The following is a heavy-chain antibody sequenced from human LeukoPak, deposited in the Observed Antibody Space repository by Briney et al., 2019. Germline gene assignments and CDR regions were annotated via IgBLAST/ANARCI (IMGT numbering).Heavy chain of an antibody. CDR3: ASSSGWIIDY. Sequence: GGSLRLSCAASGFTFSSYGMHWVRQAPGKGLEWVAVIWYDGSNKYYADSVKGRFTISRDNAKNSLFLQMNSLRAEDTAVYYCASSSGWIIDYWGQGTLVTVSS. D-gene: IGHD6-19*01. CDR2: IWYDGSNK. V-gene: IGHV3-33*03. CDR1: GFTFSSYG. J-gene: IGHJ4*02.